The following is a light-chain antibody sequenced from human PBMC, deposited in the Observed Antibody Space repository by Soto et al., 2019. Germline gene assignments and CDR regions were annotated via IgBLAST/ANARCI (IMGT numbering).Light chain of an antibody. CDR1: SDDVGGYNY. CDR2: EVY. Sequence: QGAQPHPASVSGSPGHSITISCTGTSDDVGGYNYVSWYQHHPGEAPKLVIYEVYNRASGVSNRFSGSKSGNTAFLTISGLQADDEADYYCCSKTSTIRYVFGSGTKVTVL. CDR3: CSKTSTIRYV. J-gene: IGLJ1*01. V-gene: IGLV2-14*01.